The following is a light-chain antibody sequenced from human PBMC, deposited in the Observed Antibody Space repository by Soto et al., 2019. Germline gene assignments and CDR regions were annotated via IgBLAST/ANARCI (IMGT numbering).Light chain of an antibody. J-gene: IGKJ5*01. CDR2: GAS. CDR1: QSVSSSF. CDR3: QQYGSSSIT. Sequence: EIVLTQSPGTLSLSPGERATLSCRASQSVSSSFLAWYQQKPGQAPRLLIYGASNRATAIPDRFSGSGSGTDFTLTISRLEPEDFAVYYCQQYGSSSITFGQGTCLEIK. V-gene: IGKV3-20*01.